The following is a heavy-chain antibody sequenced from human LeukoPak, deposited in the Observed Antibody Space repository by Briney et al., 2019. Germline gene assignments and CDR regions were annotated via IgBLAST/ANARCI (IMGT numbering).Heavy chain of an antibody. V-gene: IGHV1-24*01. Sequence: ASVKVSCKVSGYTLTELSMHWVRQAPGKGLEWMGGFDPEDGETIYAQKFQGRVTMTEDTSTDTAYMELSSLRSEDTAVYYCATPVNARIYEEVWFDPWGQGTLVTVSS. CDR2: FDPEDGET. J-gene: IGHJ5*02. D-gene: IGHD5/OR15-5a*01. CDR3: ATPVNARIYEEVWFDP. CDR1: GYTLTELS.